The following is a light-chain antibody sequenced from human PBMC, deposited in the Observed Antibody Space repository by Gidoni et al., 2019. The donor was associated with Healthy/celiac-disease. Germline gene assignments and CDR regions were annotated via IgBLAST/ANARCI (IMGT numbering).Light chain of an antibody. CDR3: QQRSNWPLT. V-gene: IGKV3-11*01. J-gene: IGKJ4*01. CDR2: GAS. CDR1: QSVSSY. Sequence: DIVLTHSPATLSCSPGERATLPCRASQSVSSYLAWYQQKPGQAPRLLIYGASNRATGIPARFSGSGSGTDFTLTISSLEPEDFAVYYCQQRSNWPLTFGGGTKVEIK.